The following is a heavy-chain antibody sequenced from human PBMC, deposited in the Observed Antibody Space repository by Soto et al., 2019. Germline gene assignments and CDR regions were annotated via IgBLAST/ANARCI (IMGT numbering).Heavy chain of an antibody. Sequence: QVHLQQWGAGLLKPSETLSLTCAVYGESFIGYYWTWIRQPPGKGLEWIGEINHRGSTNYNPSLKSRVTISIDTSKNPFSLKLTSVTAADTSVYYCARTDIVTTNWFDPCGQGTLVTVSS. CDR2: INHRGST. J-gene: IGHJ5*02. CDR3: ARTDIVTTNWFDP. V-gene: IGHV4-34*02. CDR1: GESFIGYY. D-gene: IGHD5-12*01.